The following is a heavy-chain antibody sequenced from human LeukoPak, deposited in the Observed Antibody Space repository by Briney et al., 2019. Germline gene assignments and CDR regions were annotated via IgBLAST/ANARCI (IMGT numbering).Heavy chain of an antibody. CDR2: IYYSGST. J-gene: IGHJ4*02. V-gene: IGHV4-59*08. D-gene: IGHD3-16*01. CDR1: GGSISSYY. Sequence: SETLSLTCTVSGGSISSYYWSWIRQPPGKGLEWIGYIYYSGSTNYNPSLKSRVTISVDTSKNQFSLKLSSVTAADTAVYYCARHNRLGEDRRARGYFDYWGQGTLVTVSS. CDR3: ARHNRLGEDRRARGYFDY.